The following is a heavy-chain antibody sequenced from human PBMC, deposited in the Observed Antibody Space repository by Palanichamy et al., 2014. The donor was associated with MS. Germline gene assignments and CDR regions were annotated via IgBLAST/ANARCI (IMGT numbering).Heavy chain of an antibody. CDR3: ARDHSATPRIVGATNGNYYYGMDV. D-gene: IGHD1-26*01. V-gene: IGHV6-1*01. CDR1: GDSVSSNSAA. J-gene: IGHJ6*02. Sequence: QQSGPGLVKPSQTLSLTCAISGDSVSSNSAAWNWIRQSPSRGLEWLGRTYYRSKWYNDYAVSVKSRITINPDTSKNQFSLQLNSVTPEDTAVYYCARDHSATPRIVGATNGNYYYGMDVWGQGTTVTVSS. CDR2: TYYRSKWYN.